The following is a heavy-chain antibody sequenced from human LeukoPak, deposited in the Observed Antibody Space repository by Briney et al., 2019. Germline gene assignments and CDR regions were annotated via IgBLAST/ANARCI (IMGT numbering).Heavy chain of an antibody. CDR2: IIPIFGTA. J-gene: IGHJ4*02. Sequence: SVKVSCKASGGTFSSYAISWVRQAPGQGLEWMGGIIPIFGTANYAQKFQGRVTITTDESTSTAYMELSSLRSDDTAVYYCASHHLVVGATAYFDYWGQGTLVTVSS. V-gene: IGHV1-69*05. CDR3: ASHHLVVGATAYFDY. CDR1: GGTFSSYA. D-gene: IGHD1-26*01.